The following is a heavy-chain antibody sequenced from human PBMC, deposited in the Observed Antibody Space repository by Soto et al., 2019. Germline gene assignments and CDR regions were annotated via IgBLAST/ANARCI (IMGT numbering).Heavy chain of an antibody. J-gene: IGHJ4*02. D-gene: IGHD3-10*01. Sequence: GGSLTLSCAASGFTFSSYAMSWVRQAPGKGLEWVSAISGSGGSTYYAASVQGRFTISRDNSKNTLYLQMNSLRAEDTALYYCATGDRMVHFDYWGQGTQVTVYS. CDR1: GFTFSSYA. V-gene: IGHV3-23*01. CDR3: ATGDRMVHFDY. CDR2: ISGSGGST.